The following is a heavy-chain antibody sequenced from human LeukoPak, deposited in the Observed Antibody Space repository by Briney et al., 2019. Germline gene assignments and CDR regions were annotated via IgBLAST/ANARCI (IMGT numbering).Heavy chain of an antibody. CDR3: ARAGPNASGYFYRFNWFDP. D-gene: IGHD3-10*01. Sequence: SETLSLTCTVSGGSISSYYWNWVRQPPGKGLEWIGNIYSSGSTDYNTSLKGRVTISLDTSKFQFSLRLNSVTAADTAVYYCARAGPNASGYFYRFNWFDPWGQGTLVTVSS. CDR2: IYSSGST. V-gene: IGHV4-59*01. CDR1: GGSISSYY. J-gene: IGHJ5*02.